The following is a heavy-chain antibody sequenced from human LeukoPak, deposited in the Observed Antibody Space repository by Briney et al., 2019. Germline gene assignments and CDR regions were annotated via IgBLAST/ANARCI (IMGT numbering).Heavy chain of an antibody. V-gene: IGHV4-59*12. CDR2: TYYSGSI. Sequence: SETLSLTCTVSGGSISSYYWSWIRQPPGKGLEWIGYTYYSGSINYNPSLKSRVTISVDRSKNQFSLKLSSVTAADTAVYYCARSLKWLHYYYYMDVWGKGTTVTVSS. CDR3: ARSLKWLHYYYYMDV. D-gene: IGHD3-22*01. CDR1: GGSISSYY. J-gene: IGHJ6*03.